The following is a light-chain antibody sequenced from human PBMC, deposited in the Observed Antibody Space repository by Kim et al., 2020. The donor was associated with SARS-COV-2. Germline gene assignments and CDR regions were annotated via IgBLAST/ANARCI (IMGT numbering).Light chain of an antibody. CDR2: AAS. CDR1: QGISNY. J-gene: IGKJ4*01. V-gene: IGKV1-27*01. Sequence: ASVGDRVTSTCRASQGISNYLALYQQKPGKVPKLLTYAASTLQSGVPSRFSGSESGTDFTLTISSLQPEDVATYYCQKYNSAPLTFGGGTKVDIK. CDR3: QKYNSAPLT.